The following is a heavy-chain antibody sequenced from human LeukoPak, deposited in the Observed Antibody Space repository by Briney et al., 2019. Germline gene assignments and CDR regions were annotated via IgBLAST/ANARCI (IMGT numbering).Heavy chain of an antibody. J-gene: IGHJ4*02. D-gene: IGHD3-9*01. CDR1: GGSLSGYY. V-gene: IGHV4-34*01. Sequence: SETLSLTCAVYGGSLSGYYWSWIRQPPGKGLEWIGERNHSGSTNYSPSLKSRVTISVDTSKNQFSLRLSSVTAADTAVYYCAREDSFDDILTGIDYWGQGTLVTVSS. CDR3: AREDSFDDILTGIDY. CDR2: RNHSGST.